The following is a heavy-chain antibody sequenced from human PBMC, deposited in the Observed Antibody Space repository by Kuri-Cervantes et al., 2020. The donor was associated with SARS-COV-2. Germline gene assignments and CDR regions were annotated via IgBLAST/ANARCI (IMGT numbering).Heavy chain of an antibody. Sequence: GSLRLSCAVYGASFSSSYWSWIRQSPGKRLEWIGEVNHNGGANYNPSLRSRVTISVDPSKAQFSLNLISVTAADTAVYYCARLGGFRSGYNWFDPWGQGTLVTVSS. V-gene: IGHV4-34*01. CDR2: VNHNGGA. CDR3: ARLGGFRSGYNWFDP. J-gene: IGHJ5*02. CDR1: GASFSSSY. D-gene: IGHD5-18*01.